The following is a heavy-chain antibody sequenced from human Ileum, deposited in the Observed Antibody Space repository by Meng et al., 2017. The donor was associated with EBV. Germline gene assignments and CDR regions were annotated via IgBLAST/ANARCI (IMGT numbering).Heavy chain of an antibody. Sequence: QVQLWQAGAEVTTPGASGKVSCKASGFTFTNYGFTWVRQAPGQGLEWMGWISANNGDRHYAQKFQDRVTLTTDGYTPTVYMELRSLRSDDTAVYFCARKPTSAALDYWGQGTLVTVSS. CDR2: ISANNGDR. J-gene: IGHJ4*02. V-gene: IGHV1-18*01. CDR1: GFTFTNYG. CDR3: ARKPTSAALDY. D-gene: IGHD6-13*01.